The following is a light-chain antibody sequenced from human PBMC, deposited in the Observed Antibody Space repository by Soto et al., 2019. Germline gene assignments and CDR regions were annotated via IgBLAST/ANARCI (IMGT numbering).Light chain of an antibody. Sequence: DIVMTQSPLALRVTPGEPASISCSSIQSRLHSSGYNYLHWYLHKPGQSPQLLISLGSDRASGVPDRFSGSGSGKDFTLKITRVEPEDVGVYYCMQPLEPPWTFGQGTKVDI. J-gene: IGKJ1*01. CDR2: LGS. V-gene: IGKV2-28*01. CDR3: MQPLEPPWT. CDR1: QSRLHSSGYNY.